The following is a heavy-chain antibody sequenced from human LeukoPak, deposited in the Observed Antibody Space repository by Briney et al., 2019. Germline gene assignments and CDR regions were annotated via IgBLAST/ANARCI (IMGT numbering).Heavy chain of an antibody. J-gene: IGHJ3*01. D-gene: IGHD3-22*01. CDR3: ARDYLLIHYDSSGYYRDAFDL. V-gene: IGHV3-7*01. CDR1: GGSFSGYY. CDR2: IKQDGSEK. Sequence: PSETLSLTCAVYGGSFSGYYWSWVRQAPGKGLEWVANIKQDGSEKYYVDSVKGRFTISRDNAKNSLYLQMNSLRAEDTAVYYCARDYLLIHYDSSGYYRDAFDLWGQGTMVTVSS.